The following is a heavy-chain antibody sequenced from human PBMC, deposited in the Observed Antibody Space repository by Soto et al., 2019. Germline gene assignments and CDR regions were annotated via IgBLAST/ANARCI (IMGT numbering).Heavy chain of an antibody. CDR1: GYRFNNYR. CDR3: AGAGSISGYGLDYYSFYGLYG. D-gene: IGHD5-12*01. V-gene: IGHV1-18*04. Sequence: GASVKVSCKASGYRFNNYRISWVRQAPGQGLKWMGWISGYNGNTKYAQKFQGTVTMTTDTSTSTAYMELRSLRSDDTAVYYCAGAGSISGYGLDYYSFYGLYGWGKGSTGSVAA. J-gene: IGHJ6*04. CDR2: ISGYNGNT.